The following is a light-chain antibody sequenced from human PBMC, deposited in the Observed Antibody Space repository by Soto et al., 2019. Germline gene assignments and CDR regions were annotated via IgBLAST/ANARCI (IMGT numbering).Light chain of an antibody. J-gene: IGLJ2*01. V-gene: IGLV2-14*01. CDR1: SSDVGGYNY. Sequence: QSALTQPASVSGSPGQSITISCTGTSSDVGGYNYVSWYQQHPGKAPKVMIYDVSNRPLGVSNRFSGSKYGNTASLTISGLQAEDEADYYCSSYTSSSTVFGGGTKLTVL. CDR3: SSYTSSSTV. CDR2: DVS.